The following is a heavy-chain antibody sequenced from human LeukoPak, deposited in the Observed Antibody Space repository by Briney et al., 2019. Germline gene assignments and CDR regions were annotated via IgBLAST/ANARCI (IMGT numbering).Heavy chain of an antibody. D-gene: IGHD2-15*01. J-gene: IGHJ6*03. Sequence: GGSLRLSCTASGFTFPAYAIHWVRQAPGKGLEWVSLISGDGDYTYYVDSVKGRFTISRDNTKNSLYLQMNRLRTEDTALYHCAKDGRSPLHYYYYMDVWGKGTTVTVSS. CDR3: AKDGRSPLHYYYYMDV. CDR1: GFTFPAYA. V-gene: IGHV3-43*02. CDR2: ISGDGDYT.